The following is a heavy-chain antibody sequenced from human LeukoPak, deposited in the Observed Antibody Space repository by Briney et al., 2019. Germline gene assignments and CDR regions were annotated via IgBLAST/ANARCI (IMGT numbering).Heavy chain of an antibody. D-gene: IGHD1-26*01. V-gene: IGHV4-59*01. Sequence: SETLSLTCTVSGGSISSYYWSWIRQPPGKGLEWIGYIYYSGSTDYNPSLKSRVTISVDTSKNQFSLKLSSVTAADTAVYYCARTATNSGSPTLDYWGQGTLVTVSS. CDR2: IYYSGST. CDR3: ARTATNSGSPTLDY. CDR1: GGSISSYY. J-gene: IGHJ4*02.